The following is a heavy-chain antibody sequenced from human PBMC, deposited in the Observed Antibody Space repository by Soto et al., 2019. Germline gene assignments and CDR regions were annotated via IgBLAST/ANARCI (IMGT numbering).Heavy chain of an antibody. Sequence: SETLSLTCTVSGGSISSGGYYWSWIRQHPGKGLEWIGYIYYSGSTYYNPSLKSRVTISVDTSKNQFSLKLSSVTAADTAVYYCARDRRAYYYDSSGPIEDAFDIWGQGTMVTVSS. CDR2: IYYSGST. CDR3: ARDRRAYYYDSSGPIEDAFDI. D-gene: IGHD3-22*01. J-gene: IGHJ3*02. V-gene: IGHV4-31*03. CDR1: GGSISSGGYY.